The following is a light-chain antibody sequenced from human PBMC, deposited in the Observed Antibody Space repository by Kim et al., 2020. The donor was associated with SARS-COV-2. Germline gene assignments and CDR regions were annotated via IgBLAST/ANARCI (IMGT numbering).Light chain of an antibody. Sequence: SSELTQDPAVSVALGQTVRITCQGDSLRSYSANWYQQKPGQAPLLVIYGKNNRPSGIPDRFSGTSSGNTASLTITGAQAEDEAGYYCNSRKSSGNPYVFG. J-gene: IGLJ1*01. CDR2: GKN. CDR1: SLRSYS. CDR3: NSRKSSGNPYV. V-gene: IGLV3-19*01.